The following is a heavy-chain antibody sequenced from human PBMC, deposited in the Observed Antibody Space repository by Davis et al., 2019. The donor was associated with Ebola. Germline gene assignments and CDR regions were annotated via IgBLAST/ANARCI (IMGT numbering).Heavy chain of an antibody. CDR1: GYTFTSYA. J-gene: IGHJ3*01. CDR2: INTNTGNP. D-gene: IGHD2-8*01. CDR3: ARAVYGVNGFDL. Sequence: ASVKVSCKASGYTFTSYAMNWVRQAPGQGLEWMGWINTNTGNPTHAPGFTGRFVFSLDTSVTTAYLEISSLKTEDTAIYYCARAVYGVNGFDLWGQGTMVTVSS. V-gene: IGHV7-4-1*02.